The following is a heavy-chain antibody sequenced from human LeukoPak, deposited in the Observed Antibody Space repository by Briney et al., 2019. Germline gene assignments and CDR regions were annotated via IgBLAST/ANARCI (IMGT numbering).Heavy chain of an antibody. D-gene: IGHD3-22*01. CDR2: INPNSGGT. CDR1: GYTFTGYY. Sequence: ASVKVSCKASGYTFTGYYMHWVRQAPGQGLEWMGWINPNSGGTNYAQKFQGRVTMTRDTSISTAYMELSRLRSDDTAVYYCARVSNYYDSSGYYRDWGQGTLVTVSS. CDR3: ARVSNYYDSSGYYRD. J-gene: IGHJ4*02. V-gene: IGHV1-2*02.